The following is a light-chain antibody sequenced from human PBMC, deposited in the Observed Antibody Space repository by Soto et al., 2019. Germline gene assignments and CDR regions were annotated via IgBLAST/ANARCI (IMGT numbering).Light chain of an antibody. Sequence: EIVLTQSPGNLSLSPGERATLSCRASQSVSSSYLAWYQQKPGQAPRLLIYGASSRATGIPDRFSGSGSGTDFTLTISRLGPEDFAVYYCQQYGSSPWTFGQGTKVDI. V-gene: IGKV3-20*01. CDR3: QQYGSSPWT. J-gene: IGKJ1*01. CDR1: QSVSSSY. CDR2: GAS.